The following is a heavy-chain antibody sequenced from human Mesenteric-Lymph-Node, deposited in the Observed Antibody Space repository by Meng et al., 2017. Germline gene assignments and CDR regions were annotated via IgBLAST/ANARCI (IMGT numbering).Heavy chain of an antibody. Sequence: QARLQESGPGPLKHSQTLSLTCTVSGYSISSGEYFWSWIRQPPGKGLEWIGYMDYRGSTLYNPSLKSRVTISVDTSKNQFSLKLSSVTDADTAVYFCARGELLWDYWGQGTLVTVSS. CDR1: GYSISSGEYF. CDR3: ARGELLWDY. J-gene: IGHJ4*02. V-gene: IGHV4-30-4*01. D-gene: IGHD2-2*01. CDR2: MDYRGST.